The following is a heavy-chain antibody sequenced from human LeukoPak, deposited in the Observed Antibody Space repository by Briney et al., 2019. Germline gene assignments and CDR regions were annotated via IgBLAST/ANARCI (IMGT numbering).Heavy chain of an antibody. CDR3: AKAYMITFGGVIAHDAFDI. Sequence: GGSLRLSCAASGFTFSSYWMHWVRQAPGKGLVWVSRINTDGSTTTYADSVKGRFTISRDNAKNTVYLQMNSLRAEDTAVYYCAKAYMITFGGVIAHDAFDIWGQGTMVTVSS. CDR1: GFTFSSYW. CDR2: INTDGSTT. V-gene: IGHV3-74*01. D-gene: IGHD3-16*02. J-gene: IGHJ3*02.